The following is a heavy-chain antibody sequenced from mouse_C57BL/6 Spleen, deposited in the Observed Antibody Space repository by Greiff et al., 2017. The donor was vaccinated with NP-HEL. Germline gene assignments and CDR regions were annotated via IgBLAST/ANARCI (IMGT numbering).Heavy chain of an antibody. CDR2: IYPSDSET. CDR3: AREGIYYGNYERNFDY. J-gene: IGHJ2*01. V-gene: IGHV1-52*01. CDR1: GYTFTSYW. Sequence: QVQLQQPGAELVRPGSSVKLSCKASGYTFTSYWMHWVKQRPIQGLEWIGNIYPSDSETHYNQKFKDKATLTVDKSSSTAYMQLSSLTSEDSAVYYCAREGIYYGNYERNFDYWGQGTTLTVSS. D-gene: IGHD2-1*01.